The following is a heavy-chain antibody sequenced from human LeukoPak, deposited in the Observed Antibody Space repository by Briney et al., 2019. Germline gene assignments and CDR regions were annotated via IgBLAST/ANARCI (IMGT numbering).Heavy chain of an antibody. V-gene: IGHV3-48*04. CDR2: IGTTPSTT. J-gene: IGHJ4*02. CDR3: ARDRGYCRGTTCYAYYFVS. Sequence: GGSLRLSCAASGFSLSSFGMNWVRQAPGKGLEWVSYIGTTPSTTYYADSVKGRFTISRDNAKNSLYLQMNSLRAEDTAVYYCARDRGYCRGTTCYAYYFVSWGQGTLVTVSS. CDR1: GFSLSSFG. D-gene: IGHD2-2*01.